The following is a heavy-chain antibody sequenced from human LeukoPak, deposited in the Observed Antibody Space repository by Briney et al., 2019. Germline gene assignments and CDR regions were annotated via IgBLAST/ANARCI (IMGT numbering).Heavy chain of an antibody. D-gene: IGHD3-10*01. CDR3: AKSSKAILLWFGELSGYFDY. CDR1: GFAFSRYG. J-gene: IGHJ4*02. Sequence: GGSLRLSCAASGFAFSRYGMHWVRQAPGKGLEWVAFIRYDGSNKYYADSVKGRFTISRDNSKNTLYLQMNSLRAEDTAVYYCAKSSKAILLWFGELSGYFDYWGQGTLVTVSS. CDR2: IRYDGSNK. V-gene: IGHV3-30*02.